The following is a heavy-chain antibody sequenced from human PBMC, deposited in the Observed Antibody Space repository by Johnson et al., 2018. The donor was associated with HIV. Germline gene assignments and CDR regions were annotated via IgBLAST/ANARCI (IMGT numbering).Heavy chain of an antibody. CDR1: GFTFFSYG. Sequence: QMLLVESVGGVVQPGRSLRLSCVASGFTFFSYGMHWVRQAPGKGLEWVAVISYDGSNKYYADSVKGRFTISRDNSKNTLYLQMNSLRAEDTAVYYCAKLPVLYGDFDDAFNIWGQGTMVTVSS. V-gene: IGHV3-30*18. D-gene: IGHD4-17*01. CDR2: ISYDGSNK. J-gene: IGHJ3*02. CDR3: AKLPVLYGDFDDAFNI.